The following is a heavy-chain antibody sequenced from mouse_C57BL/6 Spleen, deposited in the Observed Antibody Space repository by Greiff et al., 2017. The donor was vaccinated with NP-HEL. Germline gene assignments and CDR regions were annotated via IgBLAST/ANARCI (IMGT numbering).Heavy chain of an antibody. CDR2: ILPSIGRT. J-gene: IGHJ2*01. D-gene: IGHD3-2*02. V-gene: IGHV15-2*01. CDR3: ARTAQATTLYYFDY. CDR1: DSEVFPIAY. Sequence: VQLVESGSELRRPGSSVKLSCKDFDSEVFPIAYMSWVRQKPGHGFEWIGGILPSIGRTIYGEKFEDKATLDADTLSNTAYLELNSLTSEDSAIYYCARTAQATTLYYFDYWGQGTTLTVSS.